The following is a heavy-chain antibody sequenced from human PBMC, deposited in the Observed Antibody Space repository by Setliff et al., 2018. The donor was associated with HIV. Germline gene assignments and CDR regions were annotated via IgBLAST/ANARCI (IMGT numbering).Heavy chain of an antibody. CDR2: IKSKSDGETT. D-gene: IGHD3-16*01. V-gene: IGHV3-15*01. CDR1: GFSFSDAW. J-gene: IGHJ4*02. Sequence: GGSLRLSCAASGFSFSDAWMSWVRQAPGKGLEWVGRIKSKSDGETTDYAAPVKGRFTISRDDSKNTFYLQMNSLESGDTAVYYCVGGGRAGEDYWGQGTQVTVSS. CDR3: VGGGRAGEDY.